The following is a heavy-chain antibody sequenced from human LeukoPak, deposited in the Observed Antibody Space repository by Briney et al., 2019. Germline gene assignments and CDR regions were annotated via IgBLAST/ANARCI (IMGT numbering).Heavy chain of an antibody. CDR2: IYYTGST. D-gene: IGHD1-26*01. V-gene: IGHV4-39*01. CDR3: ARHDSWEPLDY. CDR1: AGSISSISNY. J-gene: IGHJ4*02. Sequence: PSETLSLTCTVSAGSISSISNYWAWILHPPVNGLEWIGNIYYTGSTYYNPSLKSRVTISVDTSKNQFSLKLTSVTAADTSVYYCARHDSWEPLDYWGQGTLVTVSS.